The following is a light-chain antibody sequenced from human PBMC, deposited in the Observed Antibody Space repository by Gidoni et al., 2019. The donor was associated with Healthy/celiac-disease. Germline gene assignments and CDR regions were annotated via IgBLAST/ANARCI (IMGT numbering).Light chain of an antibody. CDR1: QSISSY. CDR3: QQSYSTPWT. J-gene: IGKJ1*01. V-gene: IGKV1-39*01. Sequence: DIQMTQSPSSLSASVGDRVTITCRASQSISSYLNWYKQKPGKAPKLLIYAASSLQSGVPSRFNDSGSGSDFTLTISSLQPEDFATYYCQQSYSTPWTFGQXTRVEIK. CDR2: AAS.